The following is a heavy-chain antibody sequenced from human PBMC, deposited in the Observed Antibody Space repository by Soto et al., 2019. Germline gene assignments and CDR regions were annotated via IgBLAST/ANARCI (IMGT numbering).Heavy chain of an antibody. CDR3: ARDHYDILTGALDY. J-gene: IGHJ4*02. Sequence: QVQLVQSGAEVKKPGSSVKVSCKASGGTFSSYAIGWVRQAPGQGLEWMGGIIPIFGTANYAQKFQGRVTITADKSTSTAYMELSSLRSEDTAVYYCARDHYDILTGALDYWGQGTLVTVSS. CDR1: GGTFSSYA. V-gene: IGHV1-69*06. CDR2: IIPIFGTA. D-gene: IGHD3-9*01.